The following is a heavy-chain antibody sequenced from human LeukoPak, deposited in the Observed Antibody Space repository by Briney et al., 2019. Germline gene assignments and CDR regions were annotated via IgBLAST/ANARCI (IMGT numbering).Heavy chain of an antibody. CDR2: INPNSGGT. CDR3: AKDPYYYDSSLSTQSDY. V-gene: IGHV1-2*02. Sequence: ASVKVSCKASGYTFTGYYMHWVRQAPGQGLEWMGWINPNSGGTNYAQKFQGRVTMTRDTSISTAYMELSRLRSDDTAVYYCAKDPYYYDSSLSTQSDYWGQGTLVTVSS. D-gene: IGHD3-22*01. J-gene: IGHJ4*02. CDR1: GYTFTGYY.